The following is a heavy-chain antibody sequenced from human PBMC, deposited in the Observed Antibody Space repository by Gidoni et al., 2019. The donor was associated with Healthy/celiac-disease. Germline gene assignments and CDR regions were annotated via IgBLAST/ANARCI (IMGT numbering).Heavy chain of an antibody. CDR2: ISWNSGSI. CDR1: GFTFDDYA. V-gene: IGHV3-9*01. Sequence: EVQLVESGGGLVQPGRSLRLSCAAPGFTFDDYAMHWVRQAPGKGLEWVSGISWNSGSIGYADSVKGRFTISRDNAKNSLYLQMNSLRAEDTALYYCAKVSQLGFDYWGQGTLVTVSS. J-gene: IGHJ4*02. D-gene: IGHD6-13*01. CDR3: AKVSQLGFDY.